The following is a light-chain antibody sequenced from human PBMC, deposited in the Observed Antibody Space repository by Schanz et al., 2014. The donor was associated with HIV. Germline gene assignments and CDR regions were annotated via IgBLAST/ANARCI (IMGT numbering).Light chain of an antibody. CDR1: SSDVATYNY. J-gene: IGLJ1*01. CDR2: EVN. V-gene: IGLV2-8*01. Sequence: QSALTQPASVSGSPGQSITFSCTGTSSDVATYNYVSWYQQHPGKAPKLMIYEVNRRPSGVPDRFSGSKSGNTASLTVSGLQAEDEADYYCQSYDSSLSGLYVFGTGTKLTVL. CDR3: QSYDSSLSGLYV.